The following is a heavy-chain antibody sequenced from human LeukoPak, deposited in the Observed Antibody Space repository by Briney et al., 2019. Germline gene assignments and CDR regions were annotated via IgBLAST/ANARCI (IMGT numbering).Heavy chain of an antibody. V-gene: IGHV1-8*01. Sequence: ASVKVSCKASGYTFTSYDINWVRQATGQGLEWMGWMNPNSGNTGYAQKVQGRVTMTRNTSISTAYMELSSLRSEDTAVYYCAKDTQNYGELANNWGQGTLVTVSS. CDR2: MNPNSGNT. CDR3: AKDTQNYGELANN. CDR1: GYTFTSYD. D-gene: IGHD4-17*01. J-gene: IGHJ4*02.